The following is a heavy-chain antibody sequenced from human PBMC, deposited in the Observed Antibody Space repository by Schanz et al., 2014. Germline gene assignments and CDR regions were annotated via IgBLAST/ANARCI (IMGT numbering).Heavy chain of an antibody. J-gene: IGHJ4*02. CDR2: IGVDGTTT. CDR3: ARDFHGYGPHLDY. Sequence: VQVVQSGGGLVKPGGSLRLSCATSGLTFTSAWMSWVRQAPGKGLEWVSVIGVDGTTTYYADSVKGRFTISRDNSKNTVHLQMNSLRAEDTAVYYCARDFHGYGPHLDYWGQGSLVTVSS. D-gene: IGHD5-12*01. CDR1: GLTFTSAW. V-gene: IGHV3-66*02.